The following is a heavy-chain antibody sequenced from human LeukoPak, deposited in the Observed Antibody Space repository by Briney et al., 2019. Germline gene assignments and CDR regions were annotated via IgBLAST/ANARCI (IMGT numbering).Heavy chain of an antibody. CDR1: GFTFSSYA. CDR3: ARDPSFSYFDY. J-gene: IGHJ4*02. CDR2: ISYDGSNK. Sequence: GGSLRLSCAASGFTFSSYAMHWVRQAPGKGLEWVAVISYDGSNKYYADSVKGRFTISRDNSKNTLYLQMNSLRAEDTAVYYCARDPSFSYFDYWGQGTLVTVSS. D-gene: IGHD2/OR15-2a*01. V-gene: IGHV3-30-3*01.